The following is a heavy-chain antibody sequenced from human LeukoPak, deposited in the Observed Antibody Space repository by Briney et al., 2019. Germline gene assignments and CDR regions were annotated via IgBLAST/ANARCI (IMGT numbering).Heavy chain of an antibody. Sequence: ASVKVSCKVSGYTLTELSMHWVRQAPGEGLEWMGGFDPEDGETIYAQKFQGRATMTEDTSTDTEYMELNSLKSEDPDVYYCAKVLLPLIGATPPHNCFDPWGQGPVVTVSS. D-gene: IGHD2-15*01. J-gene: IGHJ5*02. CDR2: FDPEDGET. CDR3: AKVLLPLIGATPPHNCFDP. CDR1: GYTLTELS. V-gene: IGHV1-24*01.